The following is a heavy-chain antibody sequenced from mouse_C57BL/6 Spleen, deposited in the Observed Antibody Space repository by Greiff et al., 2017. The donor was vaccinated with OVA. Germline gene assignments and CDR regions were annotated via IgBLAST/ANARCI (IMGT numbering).Heavy chain of an antibody. Sequence: VQLQQSGPGLVKPSQSLSLTCSVTGYSTTRGYYWNWIRQFPGNKLEWMGYISYDGSNNYNPSLKNRISITRDTSKNQFFLKLNSVTTEDTATYYCARADYGGGYYAMDYWGQGTSVTVSS. J-gene: IGHJ4*01. CDR1: GYSTTRGYY. V-gene: IGHV3-6*01. D-gene: IGHD2-4*01. CDR2: ISYDGSN. CDR3: ARADYGGGYYAMDY.